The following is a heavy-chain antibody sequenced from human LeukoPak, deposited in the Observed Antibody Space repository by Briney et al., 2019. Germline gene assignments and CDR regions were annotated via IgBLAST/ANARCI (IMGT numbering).Heavy chain of an antibody. Sequence: GRSLRLSCAASGFTFSSYAMHWVRQAPGKGLEWVAVISYDGSNKYYADSVKGRFTISRDNSKNTLYLRMNSLRAEDTAVYYCARGGAVAVSSSFDYWGQGTLVTVSS. V-gene: IGHV3-30-3*01. D-gene: IGHD6-19*01. CDR1: GFTFSSYA. CDR3: ARGGAVAVSSSFDY. J-gene: IGHJ4*02. CDR2: ISYDGSNK.